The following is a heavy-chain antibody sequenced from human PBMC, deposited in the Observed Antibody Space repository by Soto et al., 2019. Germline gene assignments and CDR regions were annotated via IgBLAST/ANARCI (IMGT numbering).Heavy chain of an antibody. CDR1: RFSFGSFV. J-gene: IGHJ4*02. Sequence: QIQLVESGGGVVQPGGSLRLSCGASRFSFGSFVVHWVRQAPGRGLEWVAFISRDGTNTFYGDSVKGRFTLSRDNSRNTANLQMTALRGSDTALYYCARGNLSFEVDFGGQGTLVIVSS. CDR3: ARGNLSFEVDF. V-gene: IGHV3-30*03. CDR2: ISRDGTNT.